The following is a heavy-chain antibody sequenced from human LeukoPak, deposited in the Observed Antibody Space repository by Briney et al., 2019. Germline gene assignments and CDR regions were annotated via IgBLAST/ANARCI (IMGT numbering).Heavy chain of an antibody. J-gene: IGHJ4*02. V-gene: IGHV3-21*04. CDR1: GFTFNSYD. Sequence: PGGSLRLSCAASGFTFNSYDMNWVRQAPGKGLEWVSSISSSSSYIYYADSVKGRFTISRDNAKNSLYLQMNSLRAEDTAVYYCAKLAADRLRTENFDYWGQGTLVTVSS. D-gene: IGHD6-13*01. CDR2: ISSSSSYI. CDR3: AKLAADRLRTENFDY.